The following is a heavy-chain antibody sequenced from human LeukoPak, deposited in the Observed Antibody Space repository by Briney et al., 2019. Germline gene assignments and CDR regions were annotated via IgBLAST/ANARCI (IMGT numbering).Heavy chain of an antibody. CDR3: TRGGSADPFEH. CDR2: IYYSGST. V-gene: IGHV4-59*01. Sequence: SSETLSLTCTVSGGSISSYYWSWIRQPPGNGLEWIGYIYYSGSTNYDPSLKSRVTISVDTSKNQFSLKLSSVTAADTAVYYCTRGGSADPFEHWGQGTLVTVSS. D-gene: IGHD1-26*01. CDR1: GGSISSYY. J-gene: IGHJ4*02.